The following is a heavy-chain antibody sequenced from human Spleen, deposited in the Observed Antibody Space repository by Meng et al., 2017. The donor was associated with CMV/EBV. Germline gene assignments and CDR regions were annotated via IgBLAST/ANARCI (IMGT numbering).Heavy chain of an antibody. D-gene: IGHD3-10*01. V-gene: IGHV1-18*01. CDR3: ARGSGSYSEFDY. CDR2: IRVNNGKT. Sequence: SCETSGYPFISYGISWVRQAPGKGLEWMGWIRVNNGKTNYAEKFQGRVNMMTDRSTSTAYMELRSLRTDDTAVYYCARGSGSYSEFDYWGQGTLVTVSS. CDR1: GYPFISYG. J-gene: IGHJ4*02.